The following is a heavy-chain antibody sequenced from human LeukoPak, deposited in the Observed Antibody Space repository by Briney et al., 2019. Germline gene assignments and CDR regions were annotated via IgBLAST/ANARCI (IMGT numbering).Heavy chain of an antibody. CDR1: GFTVTNYA. CDR2: ISGRDDST. CDR3: ARFQYQLLSSWFDP. J-gene: IGHJ5*02. D-gene: IGHD2-2*01. Sequence: PGGSLRLSCAASGFTVTNYAMYWVRQAPGKGLEWVSAISGRDDSTYYADSVKGRFTISRDTSKNTLFLQMNSLRAEDTAVYYCARFQYQLLSSWFDPWGQGTLVTVSS. V-gene: IGHV3-23*01.